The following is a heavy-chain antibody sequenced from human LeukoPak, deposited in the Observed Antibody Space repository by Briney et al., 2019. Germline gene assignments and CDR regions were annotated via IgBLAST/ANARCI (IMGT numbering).Heavy chain of an antibody. CDR1: GFTFGDHA. J-gene: IGHJ6*02. D-gene: IGHD5-18*01. V-gene: IGHV3-49*04. CDR3: TRGPKQLWLYYGMDV. CDR2: IRSKAYGGTT. Sequence: PGGSLRLSCTASGFTFGDHAMSWVRQAPGKGLEWVGFIRSKAYGGTTEYAASVKGSFTISRDDSISIAYLQMTSLKNKDTAVYDCTRGPKQLWLYYGMDVWGQGTTVIVSS.